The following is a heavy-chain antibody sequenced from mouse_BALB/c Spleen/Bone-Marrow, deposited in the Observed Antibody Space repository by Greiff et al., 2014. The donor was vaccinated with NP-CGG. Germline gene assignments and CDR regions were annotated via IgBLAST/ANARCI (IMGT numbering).Heavy chain of an antibody. J-gene: IGHJ2*01. CDR2: IHYSGST. V-gene: IGHV3-1*02. CDR3: ARSRRQLGLPFDY. D-gene: IGHD3-2*01. Sequence: VQLQQPGPDLVKPSQSLSLTCTVTGYSITSGYSWHWIRQFPGNKLEWMGYIHYSGSTNYNPSLKSRISITRDTSKNQFFLQLNSVTTEDTATNYCARSRRQLGLPFDYWGQGTTLTVSS. CDR1: GYSITSGYS.